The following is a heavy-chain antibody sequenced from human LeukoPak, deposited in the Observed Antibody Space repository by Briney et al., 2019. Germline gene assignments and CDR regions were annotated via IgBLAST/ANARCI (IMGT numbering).Heavy chain of an antibody. CDR2: IYYSGST. CDR1: GGSISSGDYY. V-gene: IGHV4-30-4*01. Sequence: SETLSLTCTVSGGSISSGDYYWSWIRQPPGKGLEWIGYIYYSGSTYYNPSLKSRVTISVDTSKNQFSLKLSSVTAADTAVYYCAREAIDGDNWLDPWGQGTLVTVSS. CDR3: AREAIDGDNWLDP. J-gene: IGHJ5*02. D-gene: IGHD4-17*01.